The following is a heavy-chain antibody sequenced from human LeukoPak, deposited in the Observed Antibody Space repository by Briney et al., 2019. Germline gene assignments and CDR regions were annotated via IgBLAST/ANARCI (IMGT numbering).Heavy chain of an antibody. D-gene: IGHD6-19*01. CDR3: ATSGWYGADY. CDR2: ISSSSSYI. Sequence: GGSLRLSCAASGFTSSSYSMNWVRQAPGKGLEWVSSISSSSSYIYYADSVKGQFTISRDNAKNSLYLQMNSLRAEDTAVYYCATSGWYGADYWGQGTLVTVSS. V-gene: IGHV3-21*01. CDR1: GFTSSSYS. J-gene: IGHJ4*02.